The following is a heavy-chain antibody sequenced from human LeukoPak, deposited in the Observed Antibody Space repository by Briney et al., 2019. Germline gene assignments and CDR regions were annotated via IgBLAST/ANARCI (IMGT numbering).Heavy chain of an antibody. D-gene: IGHD3-10*01. CDR1: GFTFSGYA. Sequence: SGGSLRLSCAASGFTFSGYAMSWVRQAPGKGLEWVSAISGSGGSTYYADSVKGRFTISRDNSKNTLYLQMNSLRAEDTAVYYCAKEAMIWFGLNWFDPWGQGTLVTVSS. J-gene: IGHJ5*02. CDR3: AKEAMIWFGLNWFDP. CDR2: ISGSGGST. V-gene: IGHV3-23*01.